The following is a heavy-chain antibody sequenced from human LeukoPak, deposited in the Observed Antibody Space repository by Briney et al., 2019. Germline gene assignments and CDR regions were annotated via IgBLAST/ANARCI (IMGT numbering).Heavy chain of an antibody. J-gene: IGHJ5*02. D-gene: IGHD2-15*01. Sequence: PGGSLRLSCAASEFTFSSYAMNWVRQAPGKRLEWVSGISGSGGSTYYADSVKGRFTISRDNPKNTLYLQMNSLRAEDTALYYCAKGDGINHYHWFDPWGQGIQVTVSS. CDR2: ISGSGGST. CDR3: AKGDGINHYHWFDP. V-gene: IGHV3-23*01. CDR1: EFTFSSYA.